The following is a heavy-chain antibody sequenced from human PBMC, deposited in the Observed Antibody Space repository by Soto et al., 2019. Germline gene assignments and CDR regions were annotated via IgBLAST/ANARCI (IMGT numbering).Heavy chain of an antibody. V-gene: IGHV3-23*01. D-gene: IGHD4-4*01. J-gene: IGHJ6*03. CDR3: AKEFTVTGKYYYYMDV. CDR1: GFTFSSYA. Sequence: PGGSLRLSCAASGFTFSSYAMSWVRQAPGKGLEWVSAISGSGGSTYYADSVKGRFTISRDNSKNTLYLQMNSLRAEDTAVYYCAKEFTVTGKYYYYMDVCGKGTTVTVSS. CDR2: ISGSGGST.